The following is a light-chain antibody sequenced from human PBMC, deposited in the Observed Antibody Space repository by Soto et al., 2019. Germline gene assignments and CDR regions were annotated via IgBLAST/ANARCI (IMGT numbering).Light chain of an antibody. V-gene: IGLV1-44*01. CDR1: SSNIGRNT. Sequence: QSVLTQTPSACGTPGQSVTISCSGSSSNIGRNTVNWYQQLPGTAPRLLIYSINQRPSGVPDRFSGSKSGASASLAISGLQSEDEADYYCAVWDDSLNRVVFGGGTKLTVL. CDR2: SIN. CDR3: AVWDDSLNRVV. J-gene: IGLJ2*01.